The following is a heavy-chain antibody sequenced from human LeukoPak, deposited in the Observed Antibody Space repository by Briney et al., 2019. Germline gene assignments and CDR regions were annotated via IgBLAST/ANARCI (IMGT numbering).Heavy chain of an antibody. CDR2: INTNTGNP. D-gene: IGHD4-17*01. J-gene: IGHJ6*03. Sequence: ASVKVSCKASGYSFTSYAINWVRQAPGQGLEWMGWINTNTGNPTYAQGFTERFVFSLDTSVSTAYLQISSLKAEDTAVYYCAREGGDYGDYDDYYYYMDVWGKGTTVTVSS. CDR1: GYSFTSYA. CDR3: AREGGDYGDYDDYYYYMDV. V-gene: IGHV7-4-1*02.